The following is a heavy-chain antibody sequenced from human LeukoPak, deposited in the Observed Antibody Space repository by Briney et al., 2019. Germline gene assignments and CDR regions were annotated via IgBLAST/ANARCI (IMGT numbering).Heavy chain of an antibody. CDR1: GFTFSDYY. CDR2: ISSSGSTI. CDR3: AKDNPIEKVPGLGPGS. Sequence: GGSLRLSCAASGFTFSDYYMSWIRQAPGKGLEWVSYISSSGSTIYYADSVKGRFTISRDNAKNSLYLQMNSLRPEDTAVYYCAKDNPIEKVPGLGPGSWGQGTLVTVSS. J-gene: IGHJ5*02. D-gene: IGHD2-2*01. V-gene: IGHV3-11*04.